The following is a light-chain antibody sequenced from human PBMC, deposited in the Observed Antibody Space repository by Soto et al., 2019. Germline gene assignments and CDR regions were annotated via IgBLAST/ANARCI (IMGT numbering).Light chain of an antibody. CDR3: TSYTTSSTVFV. Sequence: QSALTQPASVSGSPGQSITISCTGTNSDVGDYNYVSWYQQHPGKAPKLMIYDVSNRPSGVSDRFSGSKSGNTASLTISGLQAEDEAEYYCTSYTTSSTVFVFGTGTKLTVL. CDR1: NSDVGDYNY. CDR2: DVS. J-gene: IGLJ1*01. V-gene: IGLV2-14*01.